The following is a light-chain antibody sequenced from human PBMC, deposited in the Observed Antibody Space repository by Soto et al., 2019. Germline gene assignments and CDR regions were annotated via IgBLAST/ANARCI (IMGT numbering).Light chain of an antibody. V-gene: IGKV1-39*01. CDR2: AAY. CDR3: QQSYDTPWT. CDR1: QTILSF. Sequence: DIQMTQSPFSLSASIGDRVTITCRASQTILSFLNWYQQRPGKAPSLLIYAAYNLESGVPSRFSGSGSGTEFTLTISSLQPEDFATYFCQQSYDTPWTFGQWTKLEIK. J-gene: IGKJ1*01.